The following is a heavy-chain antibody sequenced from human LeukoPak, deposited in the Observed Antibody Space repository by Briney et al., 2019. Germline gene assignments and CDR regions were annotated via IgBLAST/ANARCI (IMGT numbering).Heavy chain of an antibody. CDR3: ARTNQMTTVTTDYYYGMDV. CDR2: ISSSSNTM. V-gene: IGHV3-48*02. Sequence: GGSLRLSCAASEFTFRSYSMNWVRQAPGKGLEWVSYISSSSNTMYYADSVKGRFTISRDNAENSLYLQMNSLRDEDTAVCYCARTNQMTTVTTDYYYGMDVWGQGTTVTVSS. CDR1: EFTFRSYS. D-gene: IGHD4-11*01. J-gene: IGHJ6*02.